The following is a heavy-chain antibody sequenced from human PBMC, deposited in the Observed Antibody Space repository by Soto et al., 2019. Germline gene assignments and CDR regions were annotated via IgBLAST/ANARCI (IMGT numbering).Heavy chain of an antibody. D-gene: IGHD5-12*01. Sequence: EVQLVESGGGVVRPGGSLRLSCAASGFNFDDYGMSWVRQAPGKGLEWVSGINWNSNSRGYADSVKGRFTISRDNVQSSLYLEMNSLRAEDTAFYYCARGISGYDYYFDTWGQGTLVTVSS. J-gene: IGHJ4*02. CDR3: ARGISGYDYYFDT. CDR2: INWNSNSR. V-gene: IGHV3-20*04. CDR1: GFNFDDYG.